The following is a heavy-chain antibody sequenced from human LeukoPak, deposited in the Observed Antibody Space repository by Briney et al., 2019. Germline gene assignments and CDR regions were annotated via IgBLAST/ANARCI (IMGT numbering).Heavy chain of an antibody. CDR2: ISSSGSTI. CDR3: AKSPQVIVVGPACYGCVDY. D-gene: IGHD2-2*01. V-gene: IGHV3-48*03. CDR1: GFTFSSYE. J-gene: IGHJ4*02. Sequence: GGSLRLSCATSGFTFSSYEMNWVRQAPGKGLEWVAYISSSGSTIYYADSVKGRFTISRDNSKNTLYLRMNSLRAEDTAVYYCAKSPQVIVVGPACYGCVDYWGQGTLVTVSS.